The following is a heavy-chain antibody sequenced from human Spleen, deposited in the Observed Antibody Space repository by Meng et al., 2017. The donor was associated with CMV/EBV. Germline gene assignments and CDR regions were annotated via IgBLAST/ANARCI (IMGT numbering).Heavy chain of an antibody. D-gene: IGHD3-10*01. CDR1: GYSITSDYY. CDR3: ARVTSGFGTTFDY. CDR2: IYQSGST. Sequence: SETLSLTCTVSGYSITSDYYWGWNRQPPGKGLEWIGSIYQSGSTHYNSSLRGRVTISVDTSKNHFCLILNSVTAADTAVYYCARVTSGFGTTFDYWGQGALVTVSS. V-gene: IGHV4-38-2*02. J-gene: IGHJ4*02.